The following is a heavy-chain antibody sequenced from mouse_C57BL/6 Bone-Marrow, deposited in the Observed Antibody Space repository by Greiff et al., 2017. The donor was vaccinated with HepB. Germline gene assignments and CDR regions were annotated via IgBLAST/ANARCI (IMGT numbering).Heavy chain of an antibody. CDR2: IRLKSDNYAT. CDR3: TGDPTIPSYWYVDV. Sequence: DVMLVESGGGLVQPGGSMKLSCVASGFTFSNYWMNWVRQSPEKGLEWVAQIRLKSDNYATHYAESVKGRFTISRDDSKSSVYLQMNNLRAEDTGIYYCTGDPTIPSYWYVDVWGTGTTVTVSS. J-gene: IGHJ1*03. D-gene: IGHD2-10*01. CDR1: GFTFSNYW. V-gene: IGHV6-3*01.